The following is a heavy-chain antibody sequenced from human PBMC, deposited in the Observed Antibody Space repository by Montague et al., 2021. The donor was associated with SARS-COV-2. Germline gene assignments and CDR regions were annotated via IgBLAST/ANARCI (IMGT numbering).Heavy chain of an antibody. CDR3: SRGDFGVVIIPYYYYYMDG. V-gene: IGHV4-39*01. Sequence: SETLSLTCTVSGGSVSSSNYYWGWIRQPPGKGLEWIGSIHYSGSTYYKPSLKSRVTISLDTSKNQFSLKLNSVTAADTAVYYCSRGDFGVVIIPYYYYYMDGVGQGTTGTGAS. J-gene: IGHJ6*03. CDR1: GGSVSSSNYY. D-gene: IGHD3-3*01. CDR2: IHYSGST.